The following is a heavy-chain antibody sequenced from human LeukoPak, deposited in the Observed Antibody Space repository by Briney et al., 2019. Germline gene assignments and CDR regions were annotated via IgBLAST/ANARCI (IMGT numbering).Heavy chain of an antibody. CDR3: AKDIYGSGSYYGNGLDV. J-gene: IGHJ6*02. CDR2: INYSGST. CDR1: DGSISNHY. Sequence: SETLSLTCTVSDGSISNHYWSWIRQPPGKGLEWIGNINYSGSTKYNPSLKSRVVMSVDTSKNQFSLKLSSVTAADTAVYYCAKDIYGSGSYYGNGLDVWGRGTTVTVCS. D-gene: IGHD3-10*01. V-gene: IGHV4-59*11.